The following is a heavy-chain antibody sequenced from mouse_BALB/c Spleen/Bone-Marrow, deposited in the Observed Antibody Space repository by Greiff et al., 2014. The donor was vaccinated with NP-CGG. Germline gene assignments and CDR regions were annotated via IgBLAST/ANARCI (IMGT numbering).Heavy chain of an antibody. V-gene: IGHV1-9*01. J-gene: IGHJ1*01. CDR1: GYTLSRYW. D-gene: IGHD1-1*01. CDR3: ARGGYGSSYVGYFDV. CDR2: ILPGSGST. Sequence: QVQLKESGAELMKPGASVKISCKATGYTLSRYWIEWVKQRPGHGLEWIGEILPGSGSTNYNEKFKGKATFTADTSSNTAYMQLSSLTSEDSAVYYCARGGYGSSYVGYFDVWGAGTTVTVSS.